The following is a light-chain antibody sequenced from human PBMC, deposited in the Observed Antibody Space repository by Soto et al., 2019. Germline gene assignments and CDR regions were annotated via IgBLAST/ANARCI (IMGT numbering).Light chain of an antibody. CDR2: DVN. J-gene: IGLJ1*01. CDR3: SAHGGTNPYV. CDR1: ASDIGGYTF. Sequence: QSALTQPPSASGSPGQSVAISCTGTASDIGGYTFVSWYQQHTGKAPKLLIYDVNKRPSGVPDRFSGSKSGNTASLTVSGLQAEDEADYYCSAHGGTNPYVFGTGTKLTVL. V-gene: IGLV2-8*01.